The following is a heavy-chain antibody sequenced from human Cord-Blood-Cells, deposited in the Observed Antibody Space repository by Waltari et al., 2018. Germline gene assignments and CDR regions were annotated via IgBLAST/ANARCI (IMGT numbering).Heavy chain of an antibody. J-gene: IGHJ3*02. CDR2: IKQDGSEK. D-gene: IGHD2-15*01. Sequence: EVQLVESGGGLVQPGGTLRRACAGSGCPLGRYWLSAVCQAPGKGLEWVANIKQDGSEKYYVDSVKGRFTISRDNAKNSLYLQMNSLRAEDTAVYYCARGCGGSCYSAFDIWGQGTMVTVSS. CDR3: ARGCGGSCYSAFDI. V-gene: IGHV3-7*01. CDR1: GCPLGRYW.